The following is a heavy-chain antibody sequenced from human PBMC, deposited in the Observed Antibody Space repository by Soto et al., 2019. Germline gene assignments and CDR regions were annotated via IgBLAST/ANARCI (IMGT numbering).Heavy chain of an antibody. V-gene: IGHV1-69*01. CDR2: ITPIFGTA. CDR3: ARVRSTVIDYGDYKPNWYFDL. CDR1: GGTFSSYV. J-gene: IGHJ2*01. Sequence: QVQLVQSGAEVKKPGSSVKVSCKASGGTFSSYVISWVRQAPGQGLEWMGGITPIFGTANYAQKFQGRVTITADESTSTAYMELSSLRSEYTGVYYCARVRSTVIDYGDYKPNWYFDLWGRGTLVTVSS. D-gene: IGHD4-17*01.